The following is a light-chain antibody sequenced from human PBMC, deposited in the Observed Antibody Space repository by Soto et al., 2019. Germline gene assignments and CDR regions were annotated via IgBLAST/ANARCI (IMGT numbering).Light chain of an antibody. J-gene: IGKJ1*01. CDR3: QQYNSYPWT. CDR1: QDINNR. CDR2: DAS. Sequence: DTQMTQSPSAVSASVADRVTITCRASQDINNRLGWYQQKPGKAPNLLIYDASSLESGVPSRFSGSGSGTEFTLTISSLQPDDFATYYCQQYNSYPWTFGQGTKVDIK. V-gene: IGKV1-5*01.